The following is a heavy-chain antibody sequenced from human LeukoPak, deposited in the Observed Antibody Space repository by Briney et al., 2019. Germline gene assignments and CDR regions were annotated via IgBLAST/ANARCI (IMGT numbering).Heavy chain of an antibody. Sequence: LETLSLTCTVSGDSISVYYWSWIRQPPGKGLEWIGNIYYSGSTNYNPSLKSRVTTSVDTSKNQFSLKLSSVTAADTAVYYCARDHYYDSSGYYRPFDIWGQGTMVTVSS. V-gene: IGHV4-59*01. J-gene: IGHJ3*02. CDR3: ARDHYYDSSGYYRPFDI. CDR2: IYYSGST. D-gene: IGHD3-22*01. CDR1: GDSISVYY.